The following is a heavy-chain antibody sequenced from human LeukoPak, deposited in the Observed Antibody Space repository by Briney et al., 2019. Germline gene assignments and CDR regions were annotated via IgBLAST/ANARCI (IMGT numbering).Heavy chain of an antibody. Sequence: GGSLRLSCAASGFTFSSYGMHWVRPAPGKGLEWVAVIWYDGSNKYYADSVKGRFTISRDNSKNTLYLQMNSLRAEDTAVYSCARNLPDFWSDPGVLRYYGMDVWGQGTTVTVSS. V-gene: IGHV3-33*01. CDR1: GFTFSSYG. CDR2: IWYDGSNK. D-gene: IGHD3-3*01. CDR3: ARNLPDFWSDPGVLRYYGMDV. J-gene: IGHJ6*02.